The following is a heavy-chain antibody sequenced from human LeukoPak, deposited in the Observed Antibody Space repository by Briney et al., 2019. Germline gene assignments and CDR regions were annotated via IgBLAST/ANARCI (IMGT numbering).Heavy chain of an antibody. Sequence: PSETLSLTCAVYGGSFSGYYWSWIRQPPGKGLEWIGEINHSGSTNYNPSLKSRVTISVDTSKNQFSLKLSPVTAADTAVYYCARGNSSGWYDYWGQGTLVTVSS. CDR3: ARGNSSGWYDY. V-gene: IGHV4-34*01. J-gene: IGHJ4*02. CDR1: GGSFSGYY. D-gene: IGHD6-19*01. CDR2: INHSGST.